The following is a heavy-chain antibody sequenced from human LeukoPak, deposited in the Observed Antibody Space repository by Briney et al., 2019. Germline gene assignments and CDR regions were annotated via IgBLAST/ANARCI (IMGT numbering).Heavy chain of an antibody. Sequence: GGSLRLSCAASGFTFSSYSMNWVRQAPGKGLEWVSYISHSSSTIYYADSVKGRFTISRDNSKNTLYLQMGSLRAEDMAVYYCASVTTHGVSHYEYKYWGQGTLVTVSS. CDR1: GFTFSSYS. D-gene: IGHD4-11*01. CDR2: ISHSSSTI. V-gene: IGHV3-48*01. J-gene: IGHJ4*02. CDR3: ASVTTHGVSHYEYKY.